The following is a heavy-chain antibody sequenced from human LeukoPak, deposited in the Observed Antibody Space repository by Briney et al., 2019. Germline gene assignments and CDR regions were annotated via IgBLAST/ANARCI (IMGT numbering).Heavy chain of an antibody. J-gene: IGHJ4*02. CDR3: AGDYNWNPPDY. Sequence: GGSLRLSCAASGFTFTSHWMHWVRQAPGKGLVWVSRINSDGTITTYADSAQGRFTISRDNAKNTLYLRMNSLRVEDTAVYYCAGDYNWNPPDYWGQETLVTVSS. CDR2: INSDGTIT. D-gene: IGHD1-1*01. CDR1: GFTFTSHW. V-gene: IGHV3-74*01.